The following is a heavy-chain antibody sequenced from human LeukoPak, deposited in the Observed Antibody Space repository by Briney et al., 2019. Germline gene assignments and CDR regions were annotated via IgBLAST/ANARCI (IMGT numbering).Heavy chain of an antibody. CDR3: TTDEPPDYWTGTPAHYYYYYYGMDV. Sequence: PGGSLRLSCAASGFTFSNAWMSWVRQAPGKGLEWVGRIKSKTDGGTTDYAAPVKGRFTISRDDSKNTLYLQMNSLKTEDTAVYYCTTDEPPDYWTGTPAHYYYYYYGMDVWGQGTTVTVSS. CDR1: GFTFSNAW. J-gene: IGHJ6*02. V-gene: IGHV3-15*01. CDR2: IKSKTDGGTT. D-gene: IGHD3/OR15-3a*01.